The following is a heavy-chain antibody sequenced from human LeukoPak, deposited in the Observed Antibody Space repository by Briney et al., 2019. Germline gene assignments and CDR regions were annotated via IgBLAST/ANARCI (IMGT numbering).Heavy chain of an antibody. D-gene: IGHD6-13*01. Sequence: PGGSLRLSCTASGFTFSDYYMSWIRQAPGKGLEWVSYISSSGSTIYYADSVKGRFTISRDNAKNSLYLQMNSLRAEDTAVYYCPREASGSWYDAFDIWGQGTMVTVSS. CDR2: ISSSGSTI. CDR1: GFTFSDYY. CDR3: PREASGSWYDAFDI. J-gene: IGHJ3*02. V-gene: IGHV3-11*01.